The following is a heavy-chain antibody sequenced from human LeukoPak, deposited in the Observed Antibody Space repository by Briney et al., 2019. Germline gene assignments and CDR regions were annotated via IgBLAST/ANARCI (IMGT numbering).Heavy chain of an antibody. CDR1: GYTFTSYD. D-gene: IGHD4-17*01. V-gene: IGHV1-8*01. Sequence: ASVKVSCKASGYTFTSYDINWVRQATGQGLEWMGWMNPNSGNTGYAQKFQGRVTMTRDTSISTAYMELSRLRSDDTAVYYCARADYEKVFDYWGQGTLVTVSS. CDR3: ARADYEKVFDY. J-gene: IGHJ4*02. CDR2: MNPNSGNT.